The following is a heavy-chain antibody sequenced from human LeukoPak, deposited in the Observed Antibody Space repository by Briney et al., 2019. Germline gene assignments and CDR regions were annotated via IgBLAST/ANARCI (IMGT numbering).Heavy chain of an antibody. V-gene: IGHV1-69*13. CDR2: IIPIFGTA. J-gene: IGHJ6*02. CDR1: GGTFSSYA. D-gene: IGHD4-11*01. Sequence: SVKVSCKAFGGTFSSYAISWVRQAPGQGLEWMGGIIPIFGTANYAQKFQGRVTITADESTSTAYMELSSLRSEDTAVYYCARGRKDYRYYYGMDVWGQGTTVTVSS. CDR3: ARGRKDYRYYYGMDV.